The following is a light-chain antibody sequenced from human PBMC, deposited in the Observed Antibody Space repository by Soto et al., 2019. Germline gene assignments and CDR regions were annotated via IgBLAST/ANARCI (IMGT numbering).Light chain of an antibody. Sequence: EIVLTQSPATLSLSPGERATLSYRASQSVSSYLAWYQQKPGQAPRLLIYDASNRATGIPARFSGSGSGTDSTLTISSLEPEDFAVYYCQQRSTFGGGTKVEIK. V-gene: IGKV3-11*01. CDR1: QSVSSY. CDR2: DAS. J-gene: IGKJ4*01. CDR3: QQRST.